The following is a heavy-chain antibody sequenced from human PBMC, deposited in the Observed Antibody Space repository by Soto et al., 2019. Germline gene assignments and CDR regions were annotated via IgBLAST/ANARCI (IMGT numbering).Heavy chain of an antibody. CDR3: AKVRDVSMIVVVITYFDY. V-gene: IGHV3-23*01. J-gene: IGHJ4*02. Sequence: GSLALSGAASGFTFSSYAMSWVRQAPGKGLEWVSAISGSGGSTYYADSVKGRFTISRDNSKNTLYLQMNSLRAEDTAVYYCAKVRDVSMIVVVITYFDYWGQGTLVTVSS. CDR1: GFTFSSYA. D-gene: IGHD3-22*01. CDR2: ISGSGGST.